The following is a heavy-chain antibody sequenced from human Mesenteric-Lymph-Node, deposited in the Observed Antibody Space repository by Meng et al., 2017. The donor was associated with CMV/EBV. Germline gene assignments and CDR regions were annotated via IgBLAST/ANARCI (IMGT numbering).Heavy chain of an antibody. J-gene: IGHJ4*02. CDR1: LSNSGVG. D-gene: IGHD3-10*01. CDR3: AHSGSRALWFEAYYFDY. CDR2: IYWDDDK. V-gene: IGHV2-5*02. Sequence: LSNSGVGVGWIRQPPGKALEWPALIYWDDDKRYRPSLKNRLTITKNTSKNQVVLTMTNMDPVDTATYYCAHSGSRALWFEAYYFDYWGQGTLVTVSS.